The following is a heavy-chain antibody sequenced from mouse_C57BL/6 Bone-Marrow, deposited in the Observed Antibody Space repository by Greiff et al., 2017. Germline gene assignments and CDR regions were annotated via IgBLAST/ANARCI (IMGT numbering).Heavy chain of an antibody. J-gene: IGHJ2*01. CDR1: GYTFTDYN. Sequence: EVQLVESGPELVKPGASVKIPCKASGYTFTDYNMDWVKQSHGKSLEWIGDINPNNGGTIYNQKFKGKATVTVDKSSSTAYMELRSLTSEDTAVYYCARAYYSNYDFDYWGQGTTLTVSS. V-gene: IGHV1-18*01. D-gene: IGHD2-5*01. CDR3: ARAYYSNYDFDY. CDR2: INPNNGGT.